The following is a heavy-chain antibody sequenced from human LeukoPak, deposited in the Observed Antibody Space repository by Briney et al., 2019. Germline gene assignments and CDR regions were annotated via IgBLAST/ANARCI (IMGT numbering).Heavy chain of an antibody. Sequence: SETLPLTCTVTGDSISRSSYYWGWIRQPPGKGLEWIGSIHYGGSTYSNPSLKSRVTISVDTSKNQFSLKLSSMTAADTAVYYCARAPRRTYYDFWSGYRGFDPWGQGTLVTVSS. CDR2: IHYGGST. CDR1: GDSISRSSYY. J-gene: IGHJ5*02. V-gene: IGHV4-39*07. D-gene: IGHD3-3*01. CDR3: ARAPRRTYYDFWSGYRGFDP.